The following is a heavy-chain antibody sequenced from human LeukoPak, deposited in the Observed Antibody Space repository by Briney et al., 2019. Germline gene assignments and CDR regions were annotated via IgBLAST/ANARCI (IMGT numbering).Heavy chain of an antibody. CDR1: GFTFSSYS. Sequence: PGGSLRLSCAASGFTFSSYSMNWVRQPPGKGLEWVSYISSSSSTIYYADSVKGRFTISRDNAKNSLYLQMNSLRAEDTAVYYCARGPAATYWGAGWFDPWGQGTLVTVSS. CDR3: ARGPAATYWGAGWFDP. J-gene: IGHJ5*02. CDR2: ISSSSSTI. V-gene: IGHV3-48*01. D-gene: IGHD2-2*01.